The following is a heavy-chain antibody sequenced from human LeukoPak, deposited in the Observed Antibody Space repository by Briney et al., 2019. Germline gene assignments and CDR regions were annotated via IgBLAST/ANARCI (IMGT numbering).Heavy chain of an antibody. CDR2: ISSSSSCI. V-gene: IGHV3-21*01. J-gene: IGHJ4*02. Sequence: GSLRLSCAASGFTFSSYSMNWVRQAPGKGLEWVSSISSSSSCIYYADSVKGRFTISRDNAKNSLYLQMNSLRAEDTAVYYCARVLGGTLDQGGFDYWGQGTLVTVSS. CDR1: GFTFSSYS. D-gene: IGHD1-7*01. CDR3: ARVLGGTLDQGGFDY.